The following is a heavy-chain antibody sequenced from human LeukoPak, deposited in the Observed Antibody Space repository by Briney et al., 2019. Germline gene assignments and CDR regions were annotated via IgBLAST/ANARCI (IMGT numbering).Heavy chain of an antibody. CDR1: GGSISSSY. J-gene: IGHJ4*02. CDR2: IYYSGST. D-gene: IGHD3-3*01. Sequence: SETLSLTCTVSGGSISSSYWTWIRQPPGKGLEWIGCIYYSGSTNYNPSLKGRVTISIDTSKNQFSLKLSSVTAADTAVYYCARGITIFGVVIEGFDYWGQGTLVTVSS. V-gene: IGHV4-59*01. CDR3: ARGITIFGVVIEGFDY.